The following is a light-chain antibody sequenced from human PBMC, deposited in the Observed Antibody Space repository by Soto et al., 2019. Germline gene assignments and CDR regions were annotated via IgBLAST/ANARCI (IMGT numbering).Light chain of an antibody. J-gene: IGKJ1*01. CDR3: QRDNSPWT. V-gene: IGKV1-5*03. CDR2: KAS. CDR1: QSISSW. Sequence: DIQMTQSPSTLSASVGDRVTITCRASQSISSWLAWYQQKPVKAPKLLIYKASSLESGVPSGFSGSGSGTEFPITLSSLQPDDFSTYYCQRDNSPWTFDGGTKVEIK.